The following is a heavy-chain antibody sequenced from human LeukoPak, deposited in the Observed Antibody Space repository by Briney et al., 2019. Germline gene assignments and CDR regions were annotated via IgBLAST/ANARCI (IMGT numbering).Heavy chain of an antibody. Sequence: GGSLRLSCAASGFAFSSYAMSWVRQAPGKGLEWVSAISGSGGSTYYADSVKGRFTISRDNSKNTLYLQMNSLRAEDTAVYYCAKDIAGMGATSDYWGQGTLVTVSS. V-gene: IGHV3-23*01. CDR3: AKDIAGMGATSDY. D-gene: IGHD1-26*01. CDR2: ISGSGGST. CDR1: GFAFSSYA. J-gene: IGHJ4*02.